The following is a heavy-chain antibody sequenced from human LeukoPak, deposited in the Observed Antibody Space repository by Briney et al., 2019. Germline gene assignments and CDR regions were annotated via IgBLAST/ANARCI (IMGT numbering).Heavy chain of an antibody. Sequence: MPSETLSLTCTVSGGSISSGSYYWSWIRQPAGKGVEWIGRIYTSGSANYNPSLKSRVSISVDTSKNQFSLKLSSVTAADTAVYYCAREGTGYTITNRNRYPFDPWGQGTLVTVSS. CDR1: GGSISSGSYY. CDR2: IYTSGSA. CDR3: AREGTGYTITNRNRYPFDP. V-gene: IGHV4-61*02. J-gene: IGHJ5*02. D-gene: IGHD1-14*01.